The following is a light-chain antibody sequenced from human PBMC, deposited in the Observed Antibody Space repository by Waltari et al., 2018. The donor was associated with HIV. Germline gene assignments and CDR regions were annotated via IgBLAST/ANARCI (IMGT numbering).Light chain of an antibody. Sequence: EIVMTQSPATLSVSPGERATLSCRASQSVGSNLAWYQQKPGQAPRLLIYGASTRATAFPARFSGSGSGTEFTLTISSLQSEDFAVYYCQQYNNWPPFTFGPGTKVDIK. V-gene: IGKV3-15*01. CDR2: GAS. CDR3: QQYNNWPPFT. J-gene: IGKJ3*01. CDR1: QSVGSN.